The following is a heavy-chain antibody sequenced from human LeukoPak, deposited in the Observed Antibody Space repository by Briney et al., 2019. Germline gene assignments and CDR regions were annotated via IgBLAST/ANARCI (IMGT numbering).Heavy chain of an antibody. D-gene: IGHD1-14*01. J-gene: IGHJ4*02. Sequence: GESLRLSCAASGFPFSSYAMSWVRQAPGKGLEWVSTISNSDDSTYYADSVKGRFTIPRDNSENTLFLRMNSLRAEDTAVYYCAKATGYLLWGQGTLVIVSS. V-gene: IGHV3-23*01. CDR1: GFPFSSYA. CDR3: AKATGYLL. CDR2: ISNSDDST.